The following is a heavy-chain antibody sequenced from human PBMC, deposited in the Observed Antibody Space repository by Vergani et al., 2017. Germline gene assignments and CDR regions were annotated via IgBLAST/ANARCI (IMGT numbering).Heavy chain of an antibody. D-gene: IGHD2-2*02. CDR2: IYYDGSNA. V-gene: IGHV3-33*01. Sequence: VQLVESRGVLVQPGGSLRLSCAASGFTFSSYGMHWVRQAPGKGLEWVGLIYYDGSNAYYADSVKGRFTISRDNSKNTLYLQMSSLRAEDTAVYYCARDQVPAAIRLNVGNYMDVWGKGTTVIVSS. J-gene: IGHJ6*03. CDR1: GFTFSSYG. CDR3: ARDQVPAAIRLNVGNYMDV.